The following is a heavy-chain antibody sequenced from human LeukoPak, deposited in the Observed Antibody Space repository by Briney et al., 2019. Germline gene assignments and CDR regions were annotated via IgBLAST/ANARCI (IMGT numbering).Heavy chain of an antibody. D-gene: IGHD1-7*01. CDR2: IRYDGSNK. J-gene: IGHJ6*03. V-gene: IGHV3-30*02. Sequence: GGSLRLSCAASGFTFSSYGMHWVRQAPGKGLEWVAFIRYDGSNKYYADSVKGRFTISRDNSKNTLYLQMNSLRAEDTAVYYCAKRRGLELLYYYYMDVWGRGTTVTVSS. CDR1: GFTFSSYG. CDR3: AKRRGLELLYYYYMDV.